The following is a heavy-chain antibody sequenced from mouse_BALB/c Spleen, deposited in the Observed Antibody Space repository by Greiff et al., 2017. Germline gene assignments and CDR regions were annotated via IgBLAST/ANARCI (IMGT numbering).Heavy chain of an antibody. J-gene: IGHJ3*01. Sequence: QVHVKQSGPGLVQPSQSLSITCTVSGFSLTSYGVHWVRQSPGKGLEWLGVIWSGGSTDYNAAFISRLSISKDNSKSQVFFKMNSLQANDTAIYYCARKNGYDRGPAWFAYWGQGTLVTVSA. CDR2: IWSGGST. D-gene: IGHD2-2*01. CDR3: ARKNGYDRGPAWFAY. CDR1: GFSLTSYG. V-gene: IGHV2-2*02.